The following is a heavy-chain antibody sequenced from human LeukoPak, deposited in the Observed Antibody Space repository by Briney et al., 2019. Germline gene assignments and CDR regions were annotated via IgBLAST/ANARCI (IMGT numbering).Heavy chain of an antibody. CDR2: ISYDGSNK. CDR1: GFTFSSYG. Sequence: RPGGSLRLSCAASGFTFSSYGMHWVRQAPGKGLEWVAVISYDGSNKYYADSVKGRFTISRDNSKNTLYLQMNSLRAEDTAVYYCARARFSYGRDYWGQGTLVTVSS. CDR3: ARARFSYGRDY. J-gene: IGHJ4*02. V-gene: IGHV3-30*03. D-gene: IGHD5-18*01.